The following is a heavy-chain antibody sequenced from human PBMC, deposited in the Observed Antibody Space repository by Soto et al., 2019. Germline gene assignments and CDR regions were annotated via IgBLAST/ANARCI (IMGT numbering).Heavy chain of an antibody. V-gene: IGHV1-2*02. CDR1: GYTFTDYS. J-gene: IGHJ3*01. Sequence: VQLVQSGAEVKKPGASVKVSCQCSGYTFTDYSIHWVRQAPGQGVEWVGSISPYIGVTKSAEKFQGRVTMNRDMSARTAYMDLSSLRSDDTAVYYCARESYVHDAFDVWGQGTMVTVSS. D-gene: IGHD3-10*02. CDR3: ARESYVHDAFDV. CDR2: ISPYIGVT.